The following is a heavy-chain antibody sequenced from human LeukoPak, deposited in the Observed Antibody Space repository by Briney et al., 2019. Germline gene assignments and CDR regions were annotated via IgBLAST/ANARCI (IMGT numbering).Heavy chain of an antibody. Sequence: GGSLRLSCAASGFTFINAWMAWVRQAPGKGPEWVGRIKAKAHGGTIEYAAPVKGRFTISRDDSKNTLYLQMNSLKTEDTAVYYCTTDGVGVEGATYDNWGQGTLVSVSS. CDR3: TTDGVGVEGATYDN. D-gene: IGHD1-26*01. CDR1: GFTFINAW. J-gene: IGHJ4*02. CDR2: IKAKAHGGTI. V-gene: IGHV3-15*01.